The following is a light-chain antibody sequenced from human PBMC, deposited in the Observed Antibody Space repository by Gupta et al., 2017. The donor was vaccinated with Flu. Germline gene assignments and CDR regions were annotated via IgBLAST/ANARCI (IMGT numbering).Light chain of an antibody. V-gene: IGKV2-24*01. J-gene: IGKJ1*01. CDR3: MQASNVPRT. CDR1: EDLGHSNGRTF. Sequence: VLTQTPPSSAVSLGQPASMSCKSKEDLGHSNGRTFLSWLHKRPGQPPRLLISQTSKRSSGVPDRFSGSGAGTDFTLRISRVEAEDFGVYYCMQASNVPRTFGQGTKLEV. CDR2: QTS.